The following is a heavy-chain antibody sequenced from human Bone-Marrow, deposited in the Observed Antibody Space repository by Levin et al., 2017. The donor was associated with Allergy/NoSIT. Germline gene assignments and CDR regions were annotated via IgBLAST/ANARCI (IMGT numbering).Heavy chain of an antibody. CDR1: GESLSGYY. D-gene: IGHD2-2*01. CDR2: IKYTGST. V-gene: IGHV4-34*01. J-gene: IGHJ4*02. Sequence: SETLSLTCGVYGESLSGYYWTWIRQPPGKGLEWIGEIKYTGSTDYNPSLESRVTISLDTSKNQFSLKLTSVTAADTAVYYCARAGACRTASCSIDSWGQGTLVTVSS. CDR3: ARAGACRTASCSIDS.